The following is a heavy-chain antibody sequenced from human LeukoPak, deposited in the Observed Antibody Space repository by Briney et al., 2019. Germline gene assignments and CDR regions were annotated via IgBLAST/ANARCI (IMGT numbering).Heavy chain of an antibody. J-gene: IGHJ4*02. CDR3: ARGIASSRSVAIDL. D-gene: IGHD6-13*01. CDR2: LSGDGGTT. CDR1: DFTFSSHW. V-gene: IGHV3-74*01. Sequence: GGSLRLSCAASDFTFSSHWMYWVRQAPGKGLVWVARLSGDGGTTRHADSVKGRFTISRDNAKNTLCLQMNSLGVEDTALYYCARGIASSRSVAIDLWGQGTLVAVSS.